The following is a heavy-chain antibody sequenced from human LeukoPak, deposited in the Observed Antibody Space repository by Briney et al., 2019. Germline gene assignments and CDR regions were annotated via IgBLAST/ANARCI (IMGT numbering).Heavy chain of an antibody. CDR1: GFTFSSYG. V-gene: IGHV3-30*18. D-gene: IGHD2-15*01. J-gene: IGHJ3*02. CDR2: ISYDGSNK. Sequence: PGGSLRLSCAASGFTFSSYGMHWVRQAPGKGLEWVAVISYDGSNKYHADSVKGRFTISRDNSKNTLYLQMNSLRAEDTAVYYCAKVIVATGDAFDIWGQGTMVTVSS. CDR3: AKVIVATGDAFDI.